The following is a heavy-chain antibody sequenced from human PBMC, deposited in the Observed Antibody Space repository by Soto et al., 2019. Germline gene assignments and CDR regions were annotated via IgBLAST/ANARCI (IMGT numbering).Heavy chain of an antibody. D-gene: IGHD2-2*01. J-gene: IGHJ6*02. V-gene: IGHV1-69*01. CDR3: ARSQGSSTSLEIYYYYYYGMDV. Sequence: QVQLVQSGAEVKKPGSSVKVSCKASGGTFSSYAISWVRHAPGQWREWMGGIIPISETTNYAQKFQGRVTITADESKSTAYMELSSLKSDDTAVYYCARSQGSSTSLEIYYYYYYGMDVWGQGTTVTVSS. CDR2: IIPISETT. CDR1: GGTFSSYA.